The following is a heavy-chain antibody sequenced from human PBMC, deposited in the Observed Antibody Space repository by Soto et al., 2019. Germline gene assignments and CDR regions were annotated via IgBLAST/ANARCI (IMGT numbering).Heavy chain of an antibody. CDR2: ISAYNGNT. D-gene: IGHD6-19*01. CDR1: GYTFTNYG. J-gene: IGHJ4*02. CDR3: ARDGIAVAGTVGSNY. V-gene: IGHV1-18*01. Sequence: ASLKVSCKASGYTFTNYGISWVRQAPGQGLEWLGWISAYNGNTNYAQKLQGRVTMTTDTSTSTAYMEQRSLRSDDTAVYYSARDGIAVAGTVGSNYWGQGTLVTVSS.